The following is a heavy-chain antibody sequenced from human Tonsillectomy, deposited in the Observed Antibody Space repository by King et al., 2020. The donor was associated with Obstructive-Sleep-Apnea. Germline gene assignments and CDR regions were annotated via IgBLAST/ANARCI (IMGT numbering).Heavy chain of an antibody. V-gene: IGHV3-21*01. CDR3: ARDLVHYFDY. CDR1: GFTFSSYN. J-gene: IGHJ4*02. Sequence: VQLVESGGGLVKPGGSLRLSCTASGFTFSSYNMNWVRQAPGKGLEWVSSISTSSSYIYYADSVKGRFTIDRDNAKNSLYLQMTSLRAEDTAVYYCARDLVHYFDYWGQGTLVTVSS. CDR2: ISTSSSYI.